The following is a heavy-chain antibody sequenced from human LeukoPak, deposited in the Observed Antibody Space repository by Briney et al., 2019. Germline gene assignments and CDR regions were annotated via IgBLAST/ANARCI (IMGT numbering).Heavy chain of an antibody. Sequence: GGSLRFSCAASGFTFSTNGMHWVRQAPGKGLEGVAFIRYDAINKYYADPVKGRFTISRDNSRNTLYLEMNSLRAEDTALYYCAKDGVSVSGTYYFGMDVWGKGTTVSISS. J-gene: IGHJ6*04. CDR1: GFTFSTNG. CDR3: AKDGVSVSGTYYFGMDV. D-gene: IGHD1-26*01. CDR2: IRYDAINK. V-gene: IGHV3-30*02.